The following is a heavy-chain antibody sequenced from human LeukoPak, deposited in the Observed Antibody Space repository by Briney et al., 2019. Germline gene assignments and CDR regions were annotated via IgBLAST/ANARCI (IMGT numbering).Heavy chain of an antibody. CDR2: ISGSGGST. V-gene: IGHV3-23*01. CDR1: GFTFSSYA. CDR3: AKVRYYDSSGYYY. D-gene: IGHD3-22*01. J-gene: IGHJ4*02. Sequence: GGSLRLPCAASGFTFSSYAMSWVRQAPGKGLEWVSAISGSGGSTYYADSVKGRFTISRDNSKNTLYLQMNSLRAEDTAVYYCAKVRYYDSSGYYYWGQGTLVTVSS.